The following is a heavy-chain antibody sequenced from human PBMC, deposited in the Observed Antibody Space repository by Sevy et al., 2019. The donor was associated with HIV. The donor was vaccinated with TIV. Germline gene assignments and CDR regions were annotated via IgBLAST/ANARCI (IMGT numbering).Heavy chain of an antibody. CDR1: DGSIRTSNW. CDR3: ARLTGGVDSGFQH. J-gene: IGHJ1*01. Sequence: PETLSLTCAVSDGSIRTSNWWSWVRQSPGKGLEWLGEIYHSGTTNRNPSLKSRLTISIDKSKNQFSLKLTSVTAADTAVYYCARLTGGVDSGFQHWGQGTLVTVSS. V-gene: IGHV4-4*03. D-gene: IGHD3-16*01. CDR2: IYHSGTT.